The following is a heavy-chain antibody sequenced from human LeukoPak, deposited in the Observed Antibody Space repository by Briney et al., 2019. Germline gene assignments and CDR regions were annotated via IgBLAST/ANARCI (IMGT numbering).Heavy chain of an antibody. CDR3: AILGAHSGYASGEDY. D-gene: IGHD5-12*01. CDR1: GYTFTSYY. Sequence: GASVKVSCKASGYTFTSYYMHWVRQAPGQGLEWMGIINPSGGSTSYAQKFQGRVTMTRDASTSTVYMELSSLRSEDTAVYYCAILGAHSGYASGEDYWGQGTLVTVSS. V-gene: IGHV1-46*01. CDR2: INPSGGST. J-gene: IGHJ4*02.